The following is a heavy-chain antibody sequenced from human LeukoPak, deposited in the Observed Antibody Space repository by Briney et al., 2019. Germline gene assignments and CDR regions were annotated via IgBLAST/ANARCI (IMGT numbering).Heavy chain of an antibody. CDR1: GFTVSSIE. V-gene: IGHV3-30*18. Sequence: GGSLRLSCAASGFTVSSIEMSWVRQAPGKGLEWVAVISYDGSNKYYTESVKGRFTISRDNSKNTLYLQMNSLRAEDTALYYCAKDYGGNSGAYDCWGQGILVTVSS. D-gene: IGHD4-23*01. CDR3: AKDYGGNSGAYDC. CDR2: ISYDGSNK. J-gene: IGHJ4*02.